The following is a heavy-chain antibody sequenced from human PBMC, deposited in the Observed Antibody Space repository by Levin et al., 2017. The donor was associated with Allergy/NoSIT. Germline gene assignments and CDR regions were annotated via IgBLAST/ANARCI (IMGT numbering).Heavy chain of an antibody. V-gene: IGHV3-7*01. CDR3: ARDDQAADPPSDAFDI. Sequence: PGGSLRLSCAASGFTFSSYWMSWVRQAPGKGLEWVANIKQDGSEKYYVDSVKGRFTISRDNAKNSLYLQMNSLRAEDTAVYYCARDDQAADPPSDAFDIWGQGTMVTVSS. CDR2: IKQDGSEK. D-gene: IGHD6-13*01. CDR1: GFTFSSYW. J-gene: IGHJ3*02.